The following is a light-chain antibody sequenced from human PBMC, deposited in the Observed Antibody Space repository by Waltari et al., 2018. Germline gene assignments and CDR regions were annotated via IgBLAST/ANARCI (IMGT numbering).Light chain of an antibody. CDR2: KVS. V-gene: IGKV2-30*01. CDR3: MQGTHWPWT. Sequence: DVVMTQSPLSLPVTLGQPASISCRSSPSLVYIDGNTYLNWFQQRPGQSPRRLIYKVSDRDSGVPDRFSGSGSGTDFTLKISRVEAEDVGIYYCMQGTHWPWTFGQGTKVEIK. CDR1: PSLVYIDGNTY. J-gene: IGKJ1*01.